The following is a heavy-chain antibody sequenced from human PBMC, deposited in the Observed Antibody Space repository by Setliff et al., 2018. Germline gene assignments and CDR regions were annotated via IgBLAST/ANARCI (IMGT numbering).Heavy chain of an antibody. D-gene: IGHD3-22*01. CDR1: GYIFTKYG. Sequence: SVKVSCKASGYIFTKYGINWVRQAPGQGLEWVGGIMPIFGTINYAQKFQGRVTITADESTSTVYMELSSLRSDDTALYYCAREEGYYYDSTDYYYYMDVWGKGTTVTVSS. CDR3: AREEGYYYDSTDYYYYMDV. V-gene: IGHV1-69*13. CDR2: IMPIFGTI. J-gene: IGHJ6*03.